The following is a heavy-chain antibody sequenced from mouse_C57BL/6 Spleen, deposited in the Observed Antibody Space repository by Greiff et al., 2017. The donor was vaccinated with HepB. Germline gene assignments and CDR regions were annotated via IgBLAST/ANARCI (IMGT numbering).Heavy chain of an antibody. Sequence: EVQLQQSGPELVKPGASVKISCKASGYTFTDYYMNWVKQSHGKSLEWIGDINPNNGGTSYNQKFKGKATLTVDKSSSTAYMELRSLTSEDSAVYYCASGILRPYFDVWGTGTTVTVSS. CDR3: ASGILRPYFDV. V-gene: IGHV1-26*01. J-gene: IGHJ1*03. CDR1: GYTFTDYY. D-gene: IGHD1-2*01. CDR2: INPNNGGT.